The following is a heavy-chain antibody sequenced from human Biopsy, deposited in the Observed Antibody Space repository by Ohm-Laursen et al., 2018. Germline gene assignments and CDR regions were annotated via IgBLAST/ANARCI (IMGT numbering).Heavy chain of an antibody. J-gene: IGHJ4*02. Sequence: GSLRLSCTASAFNFSSYWMHWVRQVPGKGPAWVSCIDSDGSTTRYADAVQGRFRISRDNAKDTLYLQMNSLRADDTAVYYCASGPRGFRHWGRGTLVTVSS. CDR3: ASGPRGFRH. CDR2: IDSDGSTT. D-gene: IGHD3/OR15-3a*01. CDR1: AFNFSSYW. V-gene: IGHV3-74*01.